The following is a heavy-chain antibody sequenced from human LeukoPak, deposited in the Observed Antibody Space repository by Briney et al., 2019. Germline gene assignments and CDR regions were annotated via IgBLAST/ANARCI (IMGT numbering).Heavy chain of an antibody. CDR2: IYYSGST. CDR1: GGSISSGGYY. Sequence: SQTLSLTCTVSGGSISSGGYYWSWIRQHPGKGLEWIGYIYYSGSTYYNPSLKSRVTISVDTSKNQFSLKLSSVTAADTAVYYCARDPPSLHAFDIWGQGTMVTVSS. CDR3: ARDPPSLHAFDI. V-gene: IGHV4-31*03. J-gene: IGHJ3*02.